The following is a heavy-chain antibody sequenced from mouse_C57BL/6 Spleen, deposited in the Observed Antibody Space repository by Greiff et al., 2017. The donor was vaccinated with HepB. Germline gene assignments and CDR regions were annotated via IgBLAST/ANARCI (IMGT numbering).Heavy chain of an antibody. V-gene: IGHV2-3*01. CDR2: IWGDGST. CDR3: AIETAQATGDAMDY. Sequence: VHLVESGPGLVAPSQSLSITCTVSGFSLTSYGVSWVRQPPGKGLEWLGVIWGDGSTNYHSALISRLSISKDNSKSQVFLKLNSLQTDDTATYYCAIETAQATGDAMDYWGQGTSVTVSS. D-gene: IGHD3-2*02. CDR1: GFSLTSYG. J-gene: IGHJ4*01.